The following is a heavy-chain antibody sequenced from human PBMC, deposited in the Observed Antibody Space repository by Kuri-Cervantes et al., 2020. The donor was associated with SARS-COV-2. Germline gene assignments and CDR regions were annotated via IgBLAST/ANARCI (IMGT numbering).Heavy chain of an antibody. CDR3: ARGLGIQGYYNGMDV. CDR1: GGSISSGSYY. V-gene: IGHV4-61*09. D-gene: IGHD3-9*01. J-gene: IGHJ6*02. Sequence: SETLSLTCRVSGGSISSGSYYCTWIRQPAGKGLEWIGHIYTSGGTTYNPSLKSRVTISVDTSKNQFSLKLGSVTAADTAVYYCARGLGIQGYYNGMDVWGQGTTVTVSS. CDR2: IYTSGGT.